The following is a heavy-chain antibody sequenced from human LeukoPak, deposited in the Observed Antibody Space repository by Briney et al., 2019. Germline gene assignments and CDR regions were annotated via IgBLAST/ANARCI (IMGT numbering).Heavy chain of an antibody. CDR2: ISAYDGNT. Sequence: ASVKVSCKASGYTFTSYYMHWVRQAPGQGLEWMGWISAYDGNTNYAQKFQGRVTMTTDTSTSTAYMELRSLRSNDTAVYYCARGSAAMVTGGGSDIWGQGTMVTVSS. CDR1: GYTFTSYY. CDR3: ARGSAAMVTGGGSDI. J-gene: IGHJ3*02. D-gene: IGHD5-18*01. V-gene: IGHV1-18*04.